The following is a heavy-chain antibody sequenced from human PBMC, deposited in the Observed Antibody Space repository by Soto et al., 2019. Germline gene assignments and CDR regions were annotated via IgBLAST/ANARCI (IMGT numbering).Heavy chain of an antibody. V-gene: IGHV1-2*04. D-gene: IGHD6-13*01. J-gene: IGHJ3*02. Sequence: GASVKVSCQASGYTFTGYYMHWVRQAPGQGLEWMGWINPNSGGTNYAQKFQGWVTMTRDTSISTAYMELSRLRSDDTAVYYCARDTGSAAAGTGSDAFDIWAKGQWSPSPQ. CDR3: ARDTGSAAAGTGSDAFDI. CDR1: GYTFTGYY. CDR2: INPNSGGT.